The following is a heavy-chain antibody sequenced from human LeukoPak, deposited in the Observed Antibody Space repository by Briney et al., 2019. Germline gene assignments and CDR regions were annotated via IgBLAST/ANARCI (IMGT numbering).Heavy chain of an antibody. CDR1: GFTFDDCT. Sequence: GGSLRLSCAASGFTFDDCTMHWVRQAPGKGLEWVSLISWDGGSTYYADSVKGRFTVSRDNSKNSLYLQMNSLRTEDTALYYCAKDHNPRGGGDGYNWVFDYWGQGTLVTVSS. CDR2: ISWDGGST. J-gene: IGHJ4*02. CDR3: AKDHNPRGGGDGYNWVFDY. V-gene: IGHV3-43*01. D-gene: IGHD5-24*01.